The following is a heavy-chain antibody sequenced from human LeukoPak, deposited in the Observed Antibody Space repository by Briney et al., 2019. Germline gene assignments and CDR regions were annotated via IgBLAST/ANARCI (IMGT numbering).Heavy chain of an antibody. Sequence: SETLSLTCAVSGGSISSYYWSWIRQPPGRGLEWIGSIHYSGSTSYNSSLKSRVTMSIDTSKNQFSLKLSSVTPADTAVYYCARQVYSSSWSYYFGYWGQGILVTVSS. CDR3: ARQVYSSSWSYYFGY. CDR2: IHYSGST. V-gene: IGHV4-59*01. D-gene: IGHD6-13*01. J-gene: IGHJ4*02. CDR1: GGSISSYY.